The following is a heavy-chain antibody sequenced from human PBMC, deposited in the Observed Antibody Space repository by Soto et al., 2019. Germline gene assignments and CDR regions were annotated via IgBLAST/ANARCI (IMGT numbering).Heavy chain of an antibody. CDR1: GGTFSSYS. D-gene: IGHD1-26*01. Sequence: QVQLVQSGAEVNKPGSSVKVSCKASGGTFSSYSINWVRQAPGQGLEWMGEIIPIFGTANYAQKFQGRVTITAHESTSTAYMELSSLRSEDTAVYYCARDGGRDSGGIDYWGQGTLVTVSS. J-gene: IGHJ4*02. V-gene: IGHV1-69*01. CDR3: ARDGGRDSGGIDY. CDR2: IIPIFGTA.